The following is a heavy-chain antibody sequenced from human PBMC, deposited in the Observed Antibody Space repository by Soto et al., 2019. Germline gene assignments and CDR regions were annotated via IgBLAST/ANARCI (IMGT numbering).Heavy chain of an antibody. J-gene: IGHJ4*02. CDR1: GGSISSGGYY. V-gene: IGHV4-31*03. D-gene: IGHD3-22*01. CDR2: IYYSGST. Sequence: SETLSLTCTVSGGSISSGGYYWSWIRQHPGKGLEWIGYIYYSGSTYYNPSLKSRVTISVDTSKNQFSLKLSSVTAADTAVYYCASYSTYYYDSSGYCHRYFDYWGQGTLVTVSS. CDR3: ASYSTYYYDSSGYCHRYFDY.